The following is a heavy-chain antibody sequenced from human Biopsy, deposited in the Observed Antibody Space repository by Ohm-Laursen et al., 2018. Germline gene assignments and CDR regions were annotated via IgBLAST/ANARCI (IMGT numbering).Heavy chain of an antibody. CDR3: ARADMVTTIVDY. J-gene: IGHJ4*02. D-gene: IGHD5-12*01. V-gene: IGHV4-31*03. CDR2: IYHTGST. Sequence: TLSLTCTVSGGSIKSYYWSWIRQFPGKGLDWIAYIYHTGSTYYNPSLKSRLSIAIDTSKNQFSVSLRSVTAADTAVYYCARADMVTTIVDYWGQGTLVTVSS. CDR1: GGSIKSYY.